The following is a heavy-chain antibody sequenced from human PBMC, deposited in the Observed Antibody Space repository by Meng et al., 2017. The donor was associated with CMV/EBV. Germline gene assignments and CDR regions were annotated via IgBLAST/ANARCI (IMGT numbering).Heavy chain of an antibody. CDR2: INSDGSST. CDR3: ARDPAYRCGGDCYYYYGMDV. Sequence: GESLKISCAASGFTFSSYWMHWVRQAPGKGLVWVSRINSDGSSTSYADSVKGRFTISRDNAKNSLYLQMNSLRAEDTAVYYCARDPAYRCGGDCYYYYGMDVWGQGTTVTVSS. D-gene: IGHD2-21*01. J-gene: IGHJ6*02. CDR1: GFTFSSYW. V-gene: IGHV3-74*01.